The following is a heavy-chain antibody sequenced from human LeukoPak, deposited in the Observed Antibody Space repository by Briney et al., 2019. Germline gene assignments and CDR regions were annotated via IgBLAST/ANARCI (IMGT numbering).Heavy chain of an antibody. Sequence: GGSLRHSCAASGFTFSTYVMHWVRQAPGKGLQWVAVILYDGSNKYYADSVKGRFIISRDNSKNTLYLQMNSLTAEDTAVYYCARVVAGSVYNCGMDVWGQGTTVTVSS. V-gene: IGHV3-30*01. CDR3: ARVVAGSVYNCGMDV. D-gene: IGHD6-19*01. CDR2: ILYDGSNK. CDR1: GFTFSTYV. J-gene: IGHJ6*02.